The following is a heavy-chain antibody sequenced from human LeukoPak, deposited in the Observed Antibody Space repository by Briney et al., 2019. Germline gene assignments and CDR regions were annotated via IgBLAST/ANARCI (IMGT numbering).Heavy chain of an antibody. J-gene: IGHJ4*02. V-gene: IGHV3-23*01. Sequence: PGGSLRLSCAASGFTFSRLAMTWVRQAPGKGLEWVSTISASGPYYADAVRGRFIISRGNSRNTLSLQMDSLRAEDTAVYYCAKDQGHRIAAAGTSSQLPDYWGQGTLVTVSS. D-gene: IGHD6-13*01. CDR1: GFTFSRLA. CDR2: ISASGP. CDR3: AKDQGHRIAAAGTSSQLPDY.